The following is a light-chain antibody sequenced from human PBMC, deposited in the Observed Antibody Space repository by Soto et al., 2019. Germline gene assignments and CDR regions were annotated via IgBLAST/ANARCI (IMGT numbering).Light chain of an antibody. Sequence: QSALTQPASVSGSPGQSITISCTGTSSDVGGYNYVSWYQQHPGKAPKLMIFDVSNRPSGVSNRFSGSKSCNTASLTISGRQPEDEADYYCSSSTSSSTIYVFGTGTQVTVL. CDR3: SSSTSSSTIYV. CDR2: DVS. V-gene: IGLV2-14*01. J-gene: IGLJ1*01. CDR1: SSDVGGYNY.